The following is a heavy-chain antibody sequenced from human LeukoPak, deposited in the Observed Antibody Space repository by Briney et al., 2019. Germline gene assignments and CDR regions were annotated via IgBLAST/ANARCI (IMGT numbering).Heavy chain of an antibody. V-gene: IGHV3-30*04. Sequence: GRSLRLSCAASGFTFSSYAMHWVRQAPGKGLEWVAVISYDGSNKYYADSVKGRFTISRDNSKNTLYLQMNSLRAEDTAVYYCARDLYGDYSNDDYWGQGTLVTVSS. D-gene: IGHD4-17*01. CDR3: ARDLYGDYSNDDY. J-gene: IGHJ4*02. CDR1: GFTFSSYA. CDR2: ISYDGSNK.